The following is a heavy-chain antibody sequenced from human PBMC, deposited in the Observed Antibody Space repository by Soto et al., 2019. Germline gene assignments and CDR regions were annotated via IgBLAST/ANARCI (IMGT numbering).Heavy chain of an antibody. V-gene: IGHV4-31*03. J-gene: IGHJ5*02. Sequence: SETLSLTCSVSGGSISRGAYFWTWIRQFPGKGLEWIAYISYTGATYYNPSLKSRVTILADTSKNQFSLKLNSVTSADTAVYYCEREDSGGFCDLWGQGDLVSVSS. CDR1: GGSISRGAYF. CDR2: ISYTGAT. D-gene: IGHD2-15*01. CDR3: EREDSGGFCDL.